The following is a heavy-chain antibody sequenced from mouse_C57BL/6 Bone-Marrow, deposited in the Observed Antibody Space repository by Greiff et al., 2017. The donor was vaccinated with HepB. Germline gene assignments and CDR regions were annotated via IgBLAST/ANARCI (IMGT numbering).Heavy chain of an antibody. CDR3: AGDGYERVY. CDR2: IYPGSGST. CDR1: GYTFTSYW. J-gene: IGHJ2*01. Sequence: QVHVKQPGAELVKPGASVKMSCKASGYTFTSYWITWVKQRPGQGLEWIGDIYPGSGSTNYNEKFKSKATLTVDTSSSTAYMQLSSLTSEDSAVYYCAGDGYERVYWGQGTTLTVSS. V-gene: IGHV1-55*01. D-gene: IGHD2-2*01.